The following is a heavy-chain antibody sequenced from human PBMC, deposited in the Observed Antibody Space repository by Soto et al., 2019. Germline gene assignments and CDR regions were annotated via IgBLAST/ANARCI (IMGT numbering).Heavy chain of an antibody. CDR1: GYTFTTYG. V-gene: IGHV1-18*04. CDR2: ISAYNGNT. J-gene: IGHJ4*02. CDR3: ARSYVQSRPIDY. D-gene: IGHD3-10*02. Sequence: ASVKVSCKTSGYTFTTYGVSWVRQAPGQGLEWMGWISAYNGNTNYAQKLQGRVTMTSDTSTSTVYLELSSLRSEDTALYYCARSYVQSRPIDYWGQGTLVTVSS.